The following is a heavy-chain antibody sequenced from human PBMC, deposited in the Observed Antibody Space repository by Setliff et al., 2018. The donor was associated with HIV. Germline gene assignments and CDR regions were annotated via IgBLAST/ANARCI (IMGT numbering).Heavy chain of an antibody. J-gene: IGHJ5*02. Sequence: GGSLRLSCAASGFTFNNYWMAWVRQAPGKGLEWVGNINQDGSEKNYVDSVKGRFTISRDNSNNMLFLQMNSLRTEDTAVYYCARSGGDCSGISCYSLWFDPWGHGTLVTVSS. CDR1: GFTFNNYW. D-gene: IGHD2-15*01. V-gene: IGHV3-7*03. CDR3: ARSGGDCSGISCYSLWFDP. CDR2: INQDGSEK.